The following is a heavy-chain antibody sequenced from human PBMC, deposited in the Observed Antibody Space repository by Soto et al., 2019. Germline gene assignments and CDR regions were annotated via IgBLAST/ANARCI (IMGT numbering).Heavy chain of an antibody. CDR3: SRDPNRDGCVLVVDY. CDR1: GYTFTSYG. CDR2: ISAYNANT. Sequence: VQLVQSGAAVKKPGASVKVSCKASGYTFTSYGISWLRQAPGQGLEWMGWISAYNANTNYAQKLQGRVTMTTNTHPSTANKELRRLSSDDTAVYYFSRDPNRDGCVLVVDYWGQGTLVTVSS. D-gene: IGHD6-19*01. V-gene: IGHV1-18*01. J-gene: IGHJ4*02.